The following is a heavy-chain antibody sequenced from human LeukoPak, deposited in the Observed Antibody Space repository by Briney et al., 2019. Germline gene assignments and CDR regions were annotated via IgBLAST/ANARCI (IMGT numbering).Heavy chain of an antibody. Sequence: GGSLRLSCAAPGFTFSSYGMHWVRQAPGKGLEWVAVISYDGSNKYYADSVKGRFTISRDNSKNTLYLQMNSLRAEDTAVYYCARGVGAVGSGGWYARYYYYGMDVWGQGITVTVSS. CDR3: ARGVGAVGSGGWYARYYYYGMDV. CDR1: GFTFSSYG. CDR2: ISYDGSNK. J-gene: IGHJ6*02. V-gene: IGHV3-30*03. D-gene: IGHD6-19*01.